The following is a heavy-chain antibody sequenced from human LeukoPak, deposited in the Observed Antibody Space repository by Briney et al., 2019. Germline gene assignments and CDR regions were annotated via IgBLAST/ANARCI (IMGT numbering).Heavy chain of an antibody. V-gene: IGHV4-34*01. CDR1: GGSFSGYY. J-gene: IGHJ3*02. Sequence: KPSETLSLTCAVYGGSFSGYYWSWIRQPPGKGLEWIGEINHSGSTNYNPSLKSRVTISVDTSKNQFSLKLSSVTAADTAVYYCARSIVVVPAAAYLDAFDIWGQGTMVTVSS. D-gene: IGHD2-2*01. CDR2: INHSGST. CDR3: ARSIVVVPAAAYLDAFDI.